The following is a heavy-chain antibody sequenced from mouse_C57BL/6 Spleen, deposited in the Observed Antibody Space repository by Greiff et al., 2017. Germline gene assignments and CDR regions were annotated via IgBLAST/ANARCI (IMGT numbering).Heavy chain of an antibody. CDR2: IDPENGDT. J-gene: IGHJ2*01. Sequence: EVKLQESGAELVRPGASVKLSCTASGFNIKDDYMHWVKQRPEQGLEWIGWIDPENGDTEYASKFQGKATITADTSSNTAYLQLSSLTSEDTAVYYCTTGGVTTGFDYWGQGTTLTVSS. CDR1: GFNIKDDY. V-gene: IGHV14-4*01. CDR3: TTGGVTTGFDY. D-gene: IGHD2-2*01.